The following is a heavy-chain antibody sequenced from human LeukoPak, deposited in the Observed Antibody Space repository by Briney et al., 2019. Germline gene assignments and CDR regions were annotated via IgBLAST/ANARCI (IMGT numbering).Heavy chain of an antibody. Sequence: SETLSLTCTVSGGSISSSSYYWGWIRQPPGKGLEWIGSIYYSGSTYYNPSLKSRVTISVDTSKNQFSLKLSSVTAADTAVYYCARGGGARGYFDYWGQGTLVTVSS. V-gene: IGHV4-39*07. CDR3: ARGGGARGYFDY. CDR1: GGSISSSSYY. CDR2: IYYSGST. J-gene: IGHJ4*02. D-gene: IGHD2-21*01.